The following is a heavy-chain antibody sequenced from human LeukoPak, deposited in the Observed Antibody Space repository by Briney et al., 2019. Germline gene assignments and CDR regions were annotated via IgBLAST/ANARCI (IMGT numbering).Heavy chain of an antibody. CDR2: IWYDGSNK. CDR1: GFAFSGYG. Sequence: GGSLRLSCAASGFAFSGYGMHWFRQAPDRGLEWLAVIWYDGSNKYYADSVKGRFTISRDNSKNTLYLQMNSLRAEDTAVYYCAKDRSGISDYWGQGTLVTVSS. CDR3: AKDRSGISDY. D-gene: IGHD3-10*01. J-gene: IGHJ4*02. V-gene: IGHV3-33*06.